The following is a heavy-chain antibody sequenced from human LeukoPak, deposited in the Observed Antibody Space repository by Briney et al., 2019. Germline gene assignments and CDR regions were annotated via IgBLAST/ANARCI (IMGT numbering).Heavy chain of an antibody. Sequence: ASVKVSCKASGYTSTGYYIHWVRQAPGQGLEWMGWINPNSGGTNYAQKFQGRATMTRDTSISTAYMELSRLRSDDTAVYYCARGEPTTYYGDYPFDPWGQGTLVTVSS. V-gene: IGHV1-2*02. CDR2: INPNSGGT. CDR3: ARGEPTTYYGDYPFDP. CDR1: GYTSTGYY. D-gene: IGHD4-17*01. J-gene: IGHJ5*02.